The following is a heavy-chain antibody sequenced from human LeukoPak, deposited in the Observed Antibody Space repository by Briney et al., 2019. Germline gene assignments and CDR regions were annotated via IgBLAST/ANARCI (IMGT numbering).Heavy chain of an antibody. Sequence: SVTVSCTASGFTFTSSAVQWVRQARGQRLEWIGWIVVGSGNTNYAQKFQERVTITRDMSTSTAYMELSSLRSEDTAVYYCAADSPRIWSYYAQHYYYYGMDVWGQGTTVTVSS. J-gene: IGHJ6*02. CDR3: AADSPRIWSYYAQHYYYYGMDV. CDR2: IVVGSGNT. V-gene: IGHV1-58*01. D-gene: IGHD1-26*01. CDR1: GFTFTSSA.